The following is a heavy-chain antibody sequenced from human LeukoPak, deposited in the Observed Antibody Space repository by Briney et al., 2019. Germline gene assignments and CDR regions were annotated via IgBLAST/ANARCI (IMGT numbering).Heavy chain of an antibody. V-gene: IGHV3-66*01. CDR3: AREALGRYYFDL. CDR2: AYSGGST. Sequence: PGGSLRLSCVASGFTFSSNYMSWVRQAPGKGLEWVSAAYSGGSTYYADSVKGRLTISRDNSMNTLYLQMNSLRAEDTAVYYCAREALGRYYFDLGGRGTLVTVSS. D-gene: IGHD3-10*01. CDR1: GFTFSSNY. J-gene: IGHJ2*01.